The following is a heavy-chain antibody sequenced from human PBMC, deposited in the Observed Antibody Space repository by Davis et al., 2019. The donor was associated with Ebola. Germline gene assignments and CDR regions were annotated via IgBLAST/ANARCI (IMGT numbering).Heavy chain of an antibody. J-gene: IGHJ4*02. CDR1: GYTFSDYG. CDR2: ISTYDDNA. CDR3: ARAARGDRDY. Sequence: ASVKVSCKASGYTFSDYGISWVRQAPGQGLEWMGWISTYDDNANYAQQLQGRVTMTRDTSTSTAYMEVRSLRFDDMATYYCARAARGDRDYWGQGTLVTVSS. V-gene: IGHV1-18*03. D-gene: IGHD3-16*01.